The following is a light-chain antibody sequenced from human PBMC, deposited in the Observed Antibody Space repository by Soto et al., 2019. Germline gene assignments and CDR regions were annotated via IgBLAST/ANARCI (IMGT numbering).Light chain of an antibody. J-gene: IGLJ1*01. Sequence: SYELTQSPSVSVAPGQTATITCGGNNIGSKSVNWYQQKAGQAPVLVMSYDSDRPSGIPERFSGSNSGNTATLTLSRVESGDEADYYCQVWDATNDHHVVGSGTKLTVL. CDR2: YDS. CDR3: QVWDATNDHHV. V-gene: IGLV3-21*01. CDR1: NIGSKS.